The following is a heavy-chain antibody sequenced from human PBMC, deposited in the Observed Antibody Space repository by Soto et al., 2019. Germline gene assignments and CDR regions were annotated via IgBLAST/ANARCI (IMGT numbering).Heavy chain of an antibody. CDR1: GFTFSSYA. CDR3: AREFDSYGYNYCYGMDV. CDR2: ISYDGSNK. Sequence: ESGGGVVQPGRSLRLSCAASGFTFSSYAMHWVRQAPGKGLEWVAVISYDGSNKYYADSVKGRFTISRDNSKNTLYLQMNSLRAEDTAVYYCAREFDSYGYNYCYGMDVWGQGTTVTASS. J-gene: IGHJ6*02. D-gene: IGHD5-18*01. V-gene: IGHV3-30-3*01.